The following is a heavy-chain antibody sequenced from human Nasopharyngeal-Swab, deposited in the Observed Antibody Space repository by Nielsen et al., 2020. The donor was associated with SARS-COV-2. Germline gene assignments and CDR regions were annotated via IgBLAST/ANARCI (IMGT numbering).Heavy chain of an antibody. CDR3: ARLGYGDSNWFDP. Sequence: VRQMPGKGLEWIGSIYYSGSTYYNPSLKSRVTISVDTSKNQFSLKLSSVTAADTAVCYCARLGYGDSNWFDPWGQGTLVTVSS. CDR2: IYYSGST. V-gene: IGHV4-39*01. D-gene: IGHD4-17*01. J-gene: IGHJ5*02.